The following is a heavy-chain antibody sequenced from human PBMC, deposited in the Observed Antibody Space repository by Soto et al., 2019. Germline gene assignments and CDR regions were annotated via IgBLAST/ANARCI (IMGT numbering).Heavy chain of an antibody. D-gene: IGHD2-15*01. Sequence: GGSLRLSCTVSGFTFSTYAMSWVRQAPGKGLEWVSMISGSGGNTHYADSVKGRFTISRDNSKNTLYLQINSLRAEDTAVYYCARIVVGSPDYWGQGTRVTVSS. CDR1: GFTFSTYA. CDR3: ARIVVGSPDY. V-gene: IGHV3-23*01. J-gene: IGHJ4*02. CDR2: ISGSGGNT.